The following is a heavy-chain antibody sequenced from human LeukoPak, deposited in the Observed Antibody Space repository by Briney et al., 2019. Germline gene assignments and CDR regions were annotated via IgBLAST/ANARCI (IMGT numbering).Heavy chain of an antibody. CDR2: ISSSSSYI. CDR1: GFTFSSYS. D-gene: IGHD3-22*01. V-gene: IGHV3-21*01. Sequence: GGSLRLSCAASGFTFSSYSMNRVRQAPGKGLEWVSSISSSSSYIYYADSVKGRFTISRDNAKNSLYLQMNSLRAEDTAVYYCARDLDYDSSGYYYVDAFDIWGQGTMVTVSS. J-gene: IGHJ3*02. CDR3: ARDLDYDSSGYYYVDAFDI.